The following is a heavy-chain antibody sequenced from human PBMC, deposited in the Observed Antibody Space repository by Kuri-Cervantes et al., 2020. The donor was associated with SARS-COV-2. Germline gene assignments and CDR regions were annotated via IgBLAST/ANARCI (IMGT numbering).Heavy chain of an antibody. CDR3: ARDPDYYDSSAFDY. Sequence: GGSLRLSCAASGFTSSSYAMSWVRQAPGKGLEWVSAISGSGGGTYYADSVKGRFTISRDNSKNTLYLQMNSLRAEDTAVYYCARDPDYYDSSAFDYLGQGTLVTVSS. J-gene: IGHJ4*02. CDR1: GFTSSSYA. D-gene: IGHD3-22*01. V-gene: IGHV3-23*01. CDR2: ISGSGGGT.